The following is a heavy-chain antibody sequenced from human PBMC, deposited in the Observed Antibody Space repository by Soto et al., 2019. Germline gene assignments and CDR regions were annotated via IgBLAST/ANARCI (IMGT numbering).Heavy chain of an antibody. V-gene: IGHV3-23*01. CDR3: AKDLNPPSSSWEKYYYYYYGMDV. Sequence: EVQLLESGGGLVQPGGSLRLSCAASGFTFSSYAMSWVRQAPGKGLEWVSAISGSGGSTYYADSVKGRFTISRDNSKNTLYLQKNSLRAEDTAVYYCAKDLNPPSSSWEKYYYYYYGMDVWGQGTTVTVSS. D-gene: IGHD6-13*01. J-gene: IGHJ6*02. CDR1: GFTFSSYA. CDR2: ISGSGGST.